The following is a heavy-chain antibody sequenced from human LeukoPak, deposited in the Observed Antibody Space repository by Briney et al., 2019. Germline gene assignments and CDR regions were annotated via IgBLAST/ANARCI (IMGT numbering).Heavy chain of an antibody. CDR2: ISSSGSTI. CDR1: GFTFSSYE. J-gene: IGHJ6*04. CDR3: AELGITMIGGV. Sequence: GGSLTLSCAASGFTFSSYEMNWVRQAPGKGLERVSYISSSGSTIYYADSVKGRFTISRDNAKNSLYLQMNSLRAEDTAVYYCAELGITMIGGVWGKGTTVTISS. V-gene: IGHV3-48*03. D-gene: IGHD3-10*02.